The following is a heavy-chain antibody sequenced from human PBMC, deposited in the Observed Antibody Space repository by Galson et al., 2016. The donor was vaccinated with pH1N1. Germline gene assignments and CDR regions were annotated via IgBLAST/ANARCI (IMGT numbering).Heavy chain of an antibody. CDR3: ARVKNFYGSSGYDYVFDY. D-gene: IGHD3-22*01. CDR1: GGTFSNYA. V-gene: IGHV1-69*05. CDR2: INPIFRTA. J-gene: IGHJ4*02. Sequence: SVKVSCKASGGTFSNYAISWVRQAPGQGLEWMGGINPIFRTANYAQKFQGRVTITTDESTSTAYMELSSLRSEDTAVYYCARVKNFYGSSGYDYVFDYWGQGTLVTVSS.